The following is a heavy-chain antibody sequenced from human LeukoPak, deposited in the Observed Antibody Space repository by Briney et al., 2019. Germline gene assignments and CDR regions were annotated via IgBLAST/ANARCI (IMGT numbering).Heavy chain of an antibody. CDR2: INHSGST. CDR1: GGSFSGYY. Sequence: SETLSLTCAVYGGSFSGYYWSWIRQPPGKGLEWIGEINHSGSTNYNPSLKSRVTISVDTSKNQFSLKLSSVTAADTAVYYCARAGQWFGEPYLDYWGQGTLVTVSS. V-gene: IGHV4-34*01. CDR3: ARAGQWFGEPYLDY. J-gene: IGHJ4*02. D-gene: IGHD3-10*01.